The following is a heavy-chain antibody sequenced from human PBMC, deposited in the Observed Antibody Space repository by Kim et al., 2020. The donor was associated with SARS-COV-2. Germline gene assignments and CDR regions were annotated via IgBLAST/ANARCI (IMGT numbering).Heavy chain of an antibody. Sequence: ASVKVSCKASGYTFTGYYIQWVRQAPGQGLEWMGWMHPNTGGINYAQAFKGRVTMTRDTSINTAYMELSSLRSDDTAMYYCARTVGRSSSYGRDYWGQGTLVTVSS. CDR2: MHPNTGGI. J-gene: IGHJ4*02. V-gene: IGHV1-2*02. CDR3: ARTVGRSSSYGRDY. D-gene: IGHD6-13*01. CDR1: GYTFTGYY.